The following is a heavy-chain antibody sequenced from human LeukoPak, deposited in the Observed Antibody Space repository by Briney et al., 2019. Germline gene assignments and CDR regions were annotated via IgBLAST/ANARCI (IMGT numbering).Heavy chain of an antibody. J-gene: IGHJ4*02. Sequence: SETLSLTCTVSGVSLSGDYWSWIRQPAGKGLEWIGRIYNSGTTNYNPSLKSRVTMSVDTSNNQFSLNLRSVTAADTAVYYCARRRTAAASGYFDYWGQGILVTVSS. V-gene: IGHV4-4*07. CDR1: GVSLSGDY. D-gene: IGHD6-13*01. CDR3: ARRRTAAASGYFDY. CDR2: IYNSGTT.